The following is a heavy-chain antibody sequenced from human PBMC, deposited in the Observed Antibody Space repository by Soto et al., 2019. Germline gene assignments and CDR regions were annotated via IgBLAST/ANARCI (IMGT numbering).Heavy chain of an antibody. CDR3: ARHGPYYFASSMDV. J-gene: IGHJ6*02. Sequence: EVQLVESGGGLVQPGGSLRLSCVASGIPVSSNYMTWVRQAPGKGLEWVSVLHSGGDTYYANSVKGRFTISRHDSTNTEFLQMNSLTAEDTAVYYCARHGPYYFASSMDVWGQETTVTVSS. D-gene: IGHD3-10*01. CDR1: GIPVSSNY. CDR2: LHSGGDT. V-gene: IGHV3-53*04.